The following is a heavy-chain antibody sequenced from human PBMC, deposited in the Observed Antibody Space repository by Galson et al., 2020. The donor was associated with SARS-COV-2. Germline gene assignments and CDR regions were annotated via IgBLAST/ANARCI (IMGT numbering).Heavy chain of an antibody. CDR3: ARESVAGNDY. D-gene: IGHD6-13*01. J-gene: IGHJ4*02. CDR2: INHIGST. V-gene: IGHV4-34*01. CDR1: GGSFSAYY. Sequence: SETLSLTCAVYGGSFSAYYWSWIRQSPGRGLEWIGEINHIGSTKYGPSPKSRVTISVDIFKSQFSLRLSSVTAADTAVYYCARESVAGNDYWGQGILVTVSS.